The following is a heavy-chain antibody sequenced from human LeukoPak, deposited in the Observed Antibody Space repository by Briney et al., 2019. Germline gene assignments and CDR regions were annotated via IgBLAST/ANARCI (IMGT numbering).Heavy chain of an antibody. CDR1: GGSISSSGYY. CDR3: ARGRPNYDFWSGERTLFDY. D-gene: IGHD3-3*01. J-gene: IGHJ4*02. V-gene: IGHV4-39*07. CDR2: IYYSGST. Sequence: SETLSLTCTVSGGSISSSGYYWGWSRQPRGRGLEWIASIYYSGSTYYNPSRKSRITITVDTEKNQFSLKLSAVHGAGADVYCCARGRPNYDFWSGERTLFDYWGQGTLVTVSS.